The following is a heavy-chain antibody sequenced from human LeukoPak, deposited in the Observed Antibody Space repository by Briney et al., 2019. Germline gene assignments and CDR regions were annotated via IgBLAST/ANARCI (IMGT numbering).Heavy chain of an antibody. CDR3: ATKRAYSGSLDY. V-gene: IGHV3-23*01. CDR1: GFTLSSYA. D-gene: IGHD1-26*01. Sequence: GGSLRLSCAASGFTLSSYAMSWVRQAPGKGLEWVSAISGSGGSTYYADSVKGRFTISRDNSKNTLYLQMNSLRAEVTAVYYCATKRAYSGSLDYWGQGTLVTVSS. J-gene: IGHJ4*02. CDR2: ISGSGGST.